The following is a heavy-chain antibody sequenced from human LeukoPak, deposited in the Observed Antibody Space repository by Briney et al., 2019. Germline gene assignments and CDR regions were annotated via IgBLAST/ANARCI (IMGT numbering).Heavy chain of an antibody. CDR1: GFTFSDYD. CDR2: ISGLSTHI. Sequence: GSLRLSCSASGFTFSDYDMNWVRQAPGKGLEWVSSISGLSTHIYYGDSVKGRFSISRDNAKNSVYLQMNSLGVEDTAIYYCGRAFPPLRTSSAGDLWGQGILVTVSS. V-gene: IGHV3-69-1*02. D-gene: IGHD3-16*01. CDR3: GRAFPPLRTSSAGDL. J-gene: IGHJ4*02.